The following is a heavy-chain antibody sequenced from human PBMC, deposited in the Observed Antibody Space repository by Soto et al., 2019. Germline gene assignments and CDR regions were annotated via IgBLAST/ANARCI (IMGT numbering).Heavy chain of an antibody. V-gene: IGHV2-5*02. Sequence: QITLKESGPTRVKPTQTLTLACTFSGFSLSSSGVGVGWIRQPPGKALEQLALIYWDDDKRYSPSLKSRLTITQDTSKHQVVLTMTNMDPVDTATYYCAHRAVLHGNWDGGYFDFWGQGALVTVSS. J-gene: IGHJ4*02. D-gene: IGHD1-1*01. CDR3: AHRAVLHGNWDGGYFDF. CDR1: GFSLSSSGVG. CDR2: IYWDDDK.